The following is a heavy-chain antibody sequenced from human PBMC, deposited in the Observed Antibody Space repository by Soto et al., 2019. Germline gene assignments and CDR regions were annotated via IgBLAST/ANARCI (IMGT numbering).Heavy chain of an antibody. V-gene: IGHV1-3*01. CDR2: INAGNGNT. D-gene: IGHD1-7*01. J-gene: IGHJ3*02. CDR1: GYTFTSYA. CDR3: GRELELGNDAFDI. Sequence: ASVKVSCKASGYTFTSYAMHWVRQAPGQRLEWMGWINAGNGNTKYSQKFQGRVTITRDTSASTAYMELSSLRSEDTAVYYCGRELELGNDAFDIWGQGTMVTVSS.